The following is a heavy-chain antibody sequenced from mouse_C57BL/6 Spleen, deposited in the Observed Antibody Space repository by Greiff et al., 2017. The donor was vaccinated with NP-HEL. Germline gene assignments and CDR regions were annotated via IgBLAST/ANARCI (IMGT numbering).Heavy chain of an antibody. Sequence: VQRVESGPGLVQPSQSLSITCTVSGFSLTSYGVHWVRQSPGKGLEWLGVIWSGGSTDYNAAFISRLSISKDNSKSQVFFKMNSLQADDTAIYYCARNNYDYAAWFAYWGQGTLVTVSA. V-gene: IGHV2-2*01. D-gene: IGHD2-4*01. CDR2: IWSGGST. CDR1: GFSLTSYG. J-gene: IGHJ3*01. CDR3: ARNNYDYAAWFAY.